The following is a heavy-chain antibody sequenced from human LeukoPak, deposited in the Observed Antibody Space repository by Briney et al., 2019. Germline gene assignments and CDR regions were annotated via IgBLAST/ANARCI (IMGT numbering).Heavy chain of an antibody. J-gene: IGHJ5*02. CDR3: ARTRLSTSSADP. V-gene: IGHV4-59*01. D-gene: IGHD6-6*01. CDR2: IYHSGST. CDR1: GASISTYY. Sequence: SETLSLTCTVSGASISTYYWSWIRQPPGKGLEWIGYIYHSGSTSYNPSLKSRVTISVDTSKNQFSLKLSSVTAADTAVYYCARTRLSTSSADPWGQGILVTVSS.